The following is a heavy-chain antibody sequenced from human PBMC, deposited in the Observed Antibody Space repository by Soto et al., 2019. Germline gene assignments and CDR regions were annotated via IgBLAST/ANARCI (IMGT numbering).Heavy chain of an antibody. D-gene: IGHD6-13*01. CDR2: ISYDGSNK. Sequence: GGSLRLSCAASGFTFSSYAMHWVRQAPGKGLEWVAVISYDGSNKYYADSVKGRFTISRDNSKNTLYLQMNSLRAEDTAVYYCASNIAAAATTFFYWGQGTLVTVSS. J-gene: IGHJ4*02. CDR1: GFTFSSYA. V-gene: IGHV3-30-3*01. CDR3: ASNIAAAATTFFY.